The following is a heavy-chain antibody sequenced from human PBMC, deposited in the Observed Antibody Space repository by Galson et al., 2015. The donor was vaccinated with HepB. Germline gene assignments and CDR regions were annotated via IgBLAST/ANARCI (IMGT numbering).Heavy chain of an antibody. J-gene: IGHJ4*02. CDR1: GGSISSSSYY. V-gene: IGHV4-39*01. CDR2: IYYSGST. D-gene: IGHD2-15*01. Sequence: ETLSLTCTVSGGSISSSSYYWGWIRQPPGKGLEWIESIYYSGSTYYNPSLKSRVTISVDTSKNQFSLKLSSVTAADTAVYYCARHEGAEFRISPYYFDYWGQGTLVTVSS. CDR3: ARHEGAEFRISPYYFDY.